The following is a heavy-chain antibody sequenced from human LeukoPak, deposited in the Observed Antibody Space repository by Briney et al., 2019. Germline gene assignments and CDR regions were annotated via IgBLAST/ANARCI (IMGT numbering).Heavy chain of an antibody. J-gene: IGHJ4*02. Sequence: SGGSLRLSCAASGFTFSTYAMTWVRQAPGKGLEWVSSISNSGGTRFYAGSVKGRFTISRDNSKNTLYLQMNSLRAEDTAVYYCAKIIAVAATGYWGQGSLVTVSS. CDR3: AKIIAVAATGY. CDR2: ISNSGGTR. V-gene: IGHV3-23*01. D-gene: IGHD6-19*01. CDR1: GFTFSTYA.